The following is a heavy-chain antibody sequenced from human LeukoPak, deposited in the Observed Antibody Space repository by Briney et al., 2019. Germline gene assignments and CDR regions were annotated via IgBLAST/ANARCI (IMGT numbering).Heavy chain of an antibody. J-gene: IGHJ6*02. Sequence: ASVKVSCKASGYTFTGYYMHWVRQAPGQGLEWMGWINPNSGGTNYAQEFQGRVTMTRDTSISTAYMELSRLRSDDTAVYYCARDPTYYYDSSGYNYYGMDVWGQGTTVTVSS. D-gene: IGHD3-22*01. CDR1: GYTFTGYY. CDR3: ARDPTYYYDSSGYNYYGMDV. CDR2: INPNSGGT. V-gene: IGHV1-2*02.